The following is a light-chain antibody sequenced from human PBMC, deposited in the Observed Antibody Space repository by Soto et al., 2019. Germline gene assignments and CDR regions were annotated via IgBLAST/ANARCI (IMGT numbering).Light chain of an antibody. V-gene: IGKV2-28*01. CDR2: LGS. Sequence: DIVMTQSPLSLPVTPGEPASISCRSSQSLLHSNGYNYLDWYLQNPGQSPQLLIYLGSNRASWVPVRFSGSGSGTDGTLKISRVEAEDVGVYYCMQALQTAFTFGPGTKVDIK. CDR3: MQALQTAFT. CDR1: QSLLHSNGYNY. J-gene: IGKJ3*01.